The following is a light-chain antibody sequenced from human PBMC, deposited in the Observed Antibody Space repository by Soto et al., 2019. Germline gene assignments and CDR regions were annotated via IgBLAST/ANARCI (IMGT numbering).Light chain of an antibody. J-gene: IGLJ2*01. CDR2: EVS. V-gene: IGLV2-8*01. CDR1: SSGLGPYNY. Sequence: QSVLTQPPSASGSPGQSVTISCTGTSSGLGPYNYLSWYQLHPGKAPKLIIYEVSKRPSGVPDRFSGSKSGNTASLTVSGLQAEDEAHYYCSSYAGSNNLGVIFGGGTKLTVL. CDR3: SSYAGSNNLGVI.